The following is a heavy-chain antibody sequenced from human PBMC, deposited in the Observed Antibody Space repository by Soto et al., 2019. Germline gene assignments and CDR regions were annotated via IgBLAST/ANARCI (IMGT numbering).Heavy chain of an antibody. CDR3: ESDQGNNWDLDD. J-gene: IGHJ4*02. CDR1: GFTLIKYP. CDR2: INNNSGIV. D-gene: IGHD1-20*01. Sequence: EVQLVEAGGDLVQPGGSLRLSCAASGFTLIKYPMNWVRQVPGKGLEWVSYINNNSGIVYYADSVKGRFTISRDNAKNPLDLQVGSLRVEDTAVYWCESDQGNNWDLDDWGQGTQVSVSS. V-gene: IGHV3-48*01.